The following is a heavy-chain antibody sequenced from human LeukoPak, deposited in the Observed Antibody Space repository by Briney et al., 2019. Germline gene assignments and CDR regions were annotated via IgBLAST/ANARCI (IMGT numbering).Heavy chain of an antibody. D-gene: IGHD3-3*01. CDR1: GGSISSSSYY. Sequence: SETLSLTCTVSGGSISSSSYYWGWIRQPPGKGLEWIGIIYYSGGTYYNPSLKSRVTVSVDKSKNQVFLKLSSVTAADTAVYYCARGGFLEWLLLGDYWGQGTLVSVSS. CDR3: ARGGFLEWLLLGDY. CDR2: IYYSGGT. J-gene: IGHJ4*02. V-gene: IGHV4-39*07.